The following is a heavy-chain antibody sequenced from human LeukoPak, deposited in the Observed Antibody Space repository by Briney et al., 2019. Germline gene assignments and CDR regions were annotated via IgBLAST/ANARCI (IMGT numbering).Heavy chain of an antibody. CDR1: GFTVSDNY. CDR2: IYSGGST. CDR3: AREDIVAATNEHYYGMDV. J-gene: IGHJ6*02. V-gene: IGHV3-66*01. Sequence: GGSLRLSCAASGFTVSDNYMSWVRQAPGKGLEWVSVIYSGGSTYYAGSVKGRFTISRDNSKNTLYLQMNSLRVEDTAVYYCAREDIVAATNEHYYGMDVWGQGTTVTVSS. D-gene: IGHD2-15*01.